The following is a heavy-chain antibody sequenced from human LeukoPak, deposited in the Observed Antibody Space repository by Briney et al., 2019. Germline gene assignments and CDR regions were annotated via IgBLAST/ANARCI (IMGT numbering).Heavy chain of an antibody. CDR1: GGSISSYY. J-gene: IGHJ5*02. V-gene: IGHV4-59*12. CDR3: ARDRGGGSGSYNWFDP. CDR2: IYYSGST. Sequence: SETLSLTCTVSGGSISSYYWSWIRQPPGKGLEWIGYIYYSGSTNYNPSLKSRATISVDKSKNQFSLKLSSVTAADTAVYYCARDRGGGSGSYNWFDPWGQGTLVTVSS. D-gene: IGHD3-10*01.